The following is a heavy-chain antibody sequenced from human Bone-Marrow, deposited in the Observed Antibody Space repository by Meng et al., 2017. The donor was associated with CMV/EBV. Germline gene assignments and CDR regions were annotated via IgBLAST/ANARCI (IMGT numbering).Heavy chain of an antibody. V-gene: IGHV1-46*01. J-gene: IGHJ5*02. CDR1: GYTFTSYY. D-gene: IGHD2-2*01. CDR3: ARDCLDQLPQSDNWFDP. Sequence: ASVKVSCKASGYTFTSYYMHWVRQAPGQGLEWMGIINPSGGSTSYAQKFQGRVTMTRDTSTSTVYMELSSLRSEDTAVYYCARDCLDQLPQSDNWFDPWGQGTLVTVSS. CDR2: INPSGGST.